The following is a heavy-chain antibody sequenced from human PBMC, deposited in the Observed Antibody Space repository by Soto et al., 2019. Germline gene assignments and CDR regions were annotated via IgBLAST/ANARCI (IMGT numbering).Heavy chain of an antibody. CDR2: VNPSGGST. Sequence: ASVKVSCKASGYLFTAYSMHWVRLAPGQGLEWMGVVNPSGGSTKYAQNFQGRVTMTRDTSTTTIYMELGSLRSDDTAIYYCAREENCSGGTRYSEYFHRWGQGTLVTVSS. D-gene: IGHD2-15*01. V-gene: IGHV1-46*01. CDR1: GYLFTAYS. J-gene: IGHJ1*01. CDR3: AREENCSGGTRYSEYFHR.